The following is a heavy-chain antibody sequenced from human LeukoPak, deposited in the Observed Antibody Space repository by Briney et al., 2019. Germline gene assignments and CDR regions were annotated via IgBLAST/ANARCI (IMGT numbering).Heavy chain of an antibody. Sequence: GGSLRLSCAASGFTFSTYAVHWVRQAPGKGLEWVAVISYDGSNKYYTDSVKGRFTISRDNSKNTLYLQMSSPRTEDTAVYYCARDPATYSSGRWGGFDYWGQGTLVTVSS. J-gene: IGHJ4*02. CDR3: ARDPATYSSGRWGGFDY. CDR2: ISYDGSNK. V-gene: IGHV3-30-3*01. CDR1: GFTFSTYA. D-gene: IGHD6-19*01.